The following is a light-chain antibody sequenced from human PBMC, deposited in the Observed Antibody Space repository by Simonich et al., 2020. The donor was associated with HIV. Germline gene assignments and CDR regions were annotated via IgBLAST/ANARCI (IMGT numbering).Light chain of an antibody. V-gene: IGKV3-15*01. J-gene: IGKJ4*01. CDR3: QQYNNWPLLT. Sequence: EIVMTQSPATLSVSPGERATLSCRASQRVSSNLAWYQQKPGQAPRLLIYGASTRATGIPARFTCSGSGTEFTLTISSLQSEDFAVYYCQQYNNWPLLTFGGGTKVEIK. CDR1: QRVSSN. CDR2: GAS.